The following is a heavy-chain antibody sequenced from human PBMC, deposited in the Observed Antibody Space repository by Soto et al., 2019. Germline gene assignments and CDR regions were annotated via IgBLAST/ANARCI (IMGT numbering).Heavy chain of an antibody. V-gene: IGHV1-2*02. CDR1: GYTFTGYH. Sequence: ASVKVSCKASGYTFTGYHLYWVRQAPGQGLEWMGWINPNSGGTNYAQKFQGRVTMTRDTSINTAYMELNSLRSDDTAVYYCARDLVSGSDFWHAYNGGYFDYWGQGTLVTVSS. CDR3: ARDLVSGSDFWHAYNGGYFDY. J-gene: IGHJ4*02. CDR2: INPNSGGT. D-gene: IGHD3-3*01.